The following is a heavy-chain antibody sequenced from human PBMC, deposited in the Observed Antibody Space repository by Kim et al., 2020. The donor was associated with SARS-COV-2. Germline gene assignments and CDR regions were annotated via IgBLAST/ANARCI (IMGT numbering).Heavy chain of an antibody. V-gene: IGHV1-69*13. CDR2: IISIFGTA. CDR3: VRVRYYGSGSYYYYFFGM. J-gene: IGHJ6*01. CDR1: GGTFSSYA. D-gene: IGHD3-10*01. Sequence: SVKVSCKASGGTFSSYAISWVRQAPGQGLEWMGGIISIFGTANYAQKFQGRVTITADESTSTAYKELSSLRSEDTAGYYCVRVRYYGSGSYYYYFFGM.